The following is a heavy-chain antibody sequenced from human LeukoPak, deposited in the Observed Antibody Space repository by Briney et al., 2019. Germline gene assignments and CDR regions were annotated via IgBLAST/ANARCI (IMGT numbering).Heavy chain of an antibody. Sequence: PGGSLRLSCSASGFTFSSYAMHWVRQAPGKGLVYVSAISSNGGSTYYAGSVKGRFTISRDNSKNTLYLQMSSLRAEDTAVYYCVSGSVDAFDIWGQGTMVTVSS. D-gene: IGHD3-22*01. CDR3: VSGSVDAFDI. J-gene: IGHJ3*02. V-gene: IGHV3-64D*09. CDR1: GFTFSSYA. CDR2: ISSNGGST.